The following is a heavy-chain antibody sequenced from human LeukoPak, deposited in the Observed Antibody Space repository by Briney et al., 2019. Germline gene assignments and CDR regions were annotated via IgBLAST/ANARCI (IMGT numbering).Heavy chain of an antibody. CDR3: TRRPFGGNTSPYWYFDI. D-gene: IGHD4-23*01. Sequence: GGSLKLSCAASGFTFTDSAMHWVRQASGKGLEWVGRIRNKPNNYATAYAASVKGRFTISRDDSKNTAFLQMNSLETEDTAVYYCTRRPFGGNTSPYWYFDIWGRGTLVTVSS. CDR2: IRNKPNNYAT. CDR1: GFTFTDSA. V-gene: IGHV3-73*01. J-gene: IGHJ2*01.